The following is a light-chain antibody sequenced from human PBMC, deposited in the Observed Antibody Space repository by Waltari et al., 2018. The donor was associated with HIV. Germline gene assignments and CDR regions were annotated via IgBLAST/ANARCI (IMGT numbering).Light chain of an antibody. CDR2: GGS. J-gene: IGKJ1*01. V-gene: IGKV3-20*01. CDR3: HQYGTTPPT. Sequence: VLTQSPGPLSLSPGERVALSCRASQSVGSSDVAWYQQKRGQTPRLLMYGGSNRATGIPDRFSGSGSETDFTLTISRLEPEDCAVYYCHQYGTTPPTFGQGTQLEIK. CDR1: QSVGSSD.